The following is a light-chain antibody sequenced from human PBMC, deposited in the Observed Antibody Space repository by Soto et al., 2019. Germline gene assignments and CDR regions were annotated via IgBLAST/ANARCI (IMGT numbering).Light chain of an antibody. CDR1: SSNVGGNP. CDR3: ASWDDSLNGPV. J-gene: IGLJ1*01. CDR2: TNT. V-gene: IGLV1-44*01. Sequence: QSVLTQPPSASGTLGQRVTISCSGSSSNVGGNPVNWYQHVPTTAPKLLIYTNTQRPSGVPDRFSGSKSGTSASLAISGLQSEDEADYYCASWDDSLNGPVFGTGTKVTVL.